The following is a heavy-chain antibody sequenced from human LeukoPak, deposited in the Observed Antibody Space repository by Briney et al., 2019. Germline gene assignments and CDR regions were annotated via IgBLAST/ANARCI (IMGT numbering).Heavy chain of an antibody. D-gene: IGHD6-13*01. J-gene: IGHJ4*02. CDR1: GGSFSGYY. CDR3: ARHGFSSSWYKTDY. CDR2: INHSGST. V-gene: IGHV4-34*01. Sequence: SETLSLTCAVYGGSFSGYYWSWIRQPPGKGLEWIGEINHSGSTNYNPSLKSRVTISVDTSKNQFSLKLSSVTAADTAVYYCARHGFSSSWYKTDYWGQGTLVTVSS.